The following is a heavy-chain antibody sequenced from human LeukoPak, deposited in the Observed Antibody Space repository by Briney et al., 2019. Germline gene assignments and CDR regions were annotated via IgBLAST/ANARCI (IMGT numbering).Heavy chain of an antibody. J-gene: IGHJ5*02. CDR1: GYPFTTYE. Sequence: ASVKVSCKTSGYPFTTYEINWVRQATGQGLEWMGWVHPDTGYADYAQKFQGRVTMTSDTSISTAYMELSSLRSDDTAVYFCARGPRNDPWGQGTLVTVSS. CDR2: VHPDTGYA. D-gene: IGHD1-14*01. V-gene: IGHV1-8*01. CDR3: ARGPRNDP.